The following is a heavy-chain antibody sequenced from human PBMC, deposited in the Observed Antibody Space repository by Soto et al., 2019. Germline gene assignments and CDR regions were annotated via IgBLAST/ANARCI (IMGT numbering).Heavy chain of an antibody. V-gene: IGHV3-21*01. CDR1: GFTFSSYS. Sequence: EVQLVESGGGLVKPGGSLRLSCAASGFTFSSYSMNWVRQAPGKGLEWVSSISSSSSYIYYADSVKGRFTISRDNAKNSLYLQMNSRSAEDTAVYYCARGLKAVAGRVDYWGQGTLVTVSS. J-gene: IGHJ4*02. D-gene: IGHD6-19*01. CDR2: ISSSSSYI. CDR3: ARGLKAVAGRVDY.